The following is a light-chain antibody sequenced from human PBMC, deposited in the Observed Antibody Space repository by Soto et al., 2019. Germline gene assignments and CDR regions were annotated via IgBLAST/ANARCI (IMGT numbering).Light chain of an antibody. J-gene: IGKJ1*01. CDR1: QSVSSSY. CDR2: GAS. CDR3: QHYGSSLWT. V-gene: IGKV3-20*01. Sequence: EIVLTQSPGTLSLSPWERATLSCRASQSVSSSYLAWYQQKPGQAPRLLIYGASSTAPGIPDRFSGSGSVTDFTLTISRLEPEDFAVYYCQHYGSSLWTFGQGTKVEIK.